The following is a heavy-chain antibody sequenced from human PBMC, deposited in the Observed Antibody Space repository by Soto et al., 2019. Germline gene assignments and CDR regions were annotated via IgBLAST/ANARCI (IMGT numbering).Heavy chain of an antibody. CDR1: GGSISSDIYS. CDR2: IYHSGKT. V-gene: IGHV4-30-2*01. CDR3: ARSRHGVYNTDGWYWWFDP. Sequence: QLQLQESGPGLVKTSQTLSLTCTVSGGSISSDIYSWSWIRQPPGKGLEWIGHIYHSGKTYYNPSLKSRVTISVDRSKNQVSLKLTSVTAADTAVYYCARSRHGVYNTDGWYWWFDPWGQGTLVTVSS. D-gene: IGHD6-19*01. J-gene: IGHJ5*02.